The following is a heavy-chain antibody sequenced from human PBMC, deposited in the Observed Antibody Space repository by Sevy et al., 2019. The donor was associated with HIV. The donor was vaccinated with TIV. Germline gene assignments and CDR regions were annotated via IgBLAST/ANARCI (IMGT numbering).Heavy chain of an antibody. V-gene: IGHV3-30-3*01. CDR2: ISYDGNNQ. CDR1: VFTFSNYA. D-gene: IGHD3-22*01. Sequence: GGSLRLSCGGSVFTFSNYAMHWVRQAPGKGLEWVAVISYDGNNQYYADSVKGRFTISRDNSKNTLFLQLSSLSAEDTAIYYCASQYYFDSRRFDSWGQGTLVTVSS. J-gene: IGHJ4*02. CDR3: ASQYYFDSRRFDS.